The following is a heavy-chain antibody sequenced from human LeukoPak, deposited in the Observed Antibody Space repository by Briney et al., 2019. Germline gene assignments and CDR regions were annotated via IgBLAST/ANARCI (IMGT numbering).Heavy chain of an antibody. J-gene: IGHJ4*02. CDR1: GGSISTSNW. V-gene: IGHV4-4*02. CDR3: ARRYYGSGTNYFDY. D-gene: IGHD3-10*01. CDR2: VYYSGST. Sequence: PSGTLSLTCTVSGGSISTSNWWSWVRQPPGKGLEWIGEVYYSGSTTYNSSLKSRLTMSIDKSKNHFSLNLSSVTAADTAVYYCARRYYGSGTNYFDYWGQGTLVTVSS.